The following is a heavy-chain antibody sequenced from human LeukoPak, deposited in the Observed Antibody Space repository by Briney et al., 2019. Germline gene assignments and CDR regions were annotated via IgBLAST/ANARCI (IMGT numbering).Heavy chain of an antibody. CDR3: ALIAARPWSGGQYFDY. Sequence: SETLSLTCTVYDGSFSDYYWSWIRQPPGKGLEWIGEINHSGSTIHNPSLKSRVTISVDTSKNQFSLKLSSVTAADTAVYYCALIAARPWSGGQYFDYWGQGTLVTVSS. J-gene: IGHJ4*02. CDR1: DGSFSDYY. CDR2: INHSGST. D-gene: IGHD6-6*01. V-gene: IGHV4-34*01.